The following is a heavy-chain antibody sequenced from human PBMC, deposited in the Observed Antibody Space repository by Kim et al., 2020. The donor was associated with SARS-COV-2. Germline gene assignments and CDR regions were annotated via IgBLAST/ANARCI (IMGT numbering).Heavy chain of an antibody. V-gene: IGHV3-23*01. D-gene: IGHD6-13*01. J-gene: IGHJ4*02. Sequence: SGKGRFIISRDNSKNALYLQMNILRADDTAVYYCGKLSPDGSSWYGASDYWGQGTLVTVSS. CDR3: GKLSPDGSSWYGASDY.